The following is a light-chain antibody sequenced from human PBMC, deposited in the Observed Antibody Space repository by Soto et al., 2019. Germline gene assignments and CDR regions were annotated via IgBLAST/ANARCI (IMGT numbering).Light chain of an antibody. Sequence: ETENKKTTATLSVSPGEKATPSCRASQSVSSSLAWYQQNPGQPPRLLISGASTRATGIPARFSGSGSGTEFTLTISSLQSEDFATYYCQQLHGYPITFGQGTRLEIK. V-gene: IGKV3-15*01. J-gene: IGKJ5*01. CDR1: QSVSSS. CDR2: GAS. CDR3: QQLHGYPIT.